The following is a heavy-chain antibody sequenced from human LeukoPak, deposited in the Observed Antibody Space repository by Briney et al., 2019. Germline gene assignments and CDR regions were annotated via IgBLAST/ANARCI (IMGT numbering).Heavy chain of an antibody. J-gene: IGHJ5*02. CDR3: ARPRITIRSASLHWFDP. CDR2: IYYSGST. CDR1: GGSISSSSYY. V-gene: IGHV4-39*01. D-gene: IGHD3-3*01. Sequence: PSEPLSLTCTVSGGSISSSSYYWGWIRQPPGKGLEWIGSIYYSGSTYYNPSLKSRVTISVDTSKNQFSLKLSSVTAADTAVYYCARPRITIRSASLHWFDPWGQGTLVTVSS.